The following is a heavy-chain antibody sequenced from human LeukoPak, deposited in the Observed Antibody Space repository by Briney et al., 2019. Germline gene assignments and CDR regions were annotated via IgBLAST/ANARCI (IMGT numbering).Heavy chain of an antibody. J-gene: IGHJ4*02. V-gene: IGHV3-7*05. CDR1: GFTVSTYW. CDR3: ARDRGPGGGYNEDYFDY. CDR2: IKQDGSEK. Sequence: PGGSLRLSCAASGFTVSTYWMTWVRQAPGKGLEWVANIKQDGSEKYYVDSVKGRFTISRDNAKSSLYLQMNSLRAEDTAVDYCARDRGPGGGYNEDYFDYWGQGTLVTVSS. D-gene: IGHD5-24*01.